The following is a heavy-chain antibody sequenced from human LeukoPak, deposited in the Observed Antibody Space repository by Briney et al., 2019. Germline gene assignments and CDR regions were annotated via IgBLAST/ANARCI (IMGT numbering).Heavy chain of an antibody. Sequence: SETLSLTCTVSRGSISPYYWSWIRQPPGKGLEWIGYIYYSGSTDYNISLKSRVTISVDTSKNQFSLKLTSVTAADTAVYYCARVRQGGYDFSSGMDVWGQGTTVTVSS. CDR1: RGSISPYY. J-gene: IGHJ6*02. CDR3: ARVRQGGYDFSSGMDV. CDR2: IYYSGST. V-gene: IGHV4-59*01. D-gene: IGHD5-12*01.